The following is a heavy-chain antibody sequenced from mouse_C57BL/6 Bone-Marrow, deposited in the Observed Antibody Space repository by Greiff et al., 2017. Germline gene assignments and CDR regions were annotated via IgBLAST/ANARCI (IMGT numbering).Heavy chain of an antibody. J-gene: IGHJ4*01. CDR3: ARPLTGMGYAMDY. CDR1: GFTFSDYY. V-gene: IGHV5-12*01. Sequence: EVMLVESGGGLVQPGGSLKLSCAASGFTFSDYYMYWVRQTPEKRLEWVAYISNGGGSTYYPDTVKGRFTISRDNAKNTLYLQMSRLKSEDTAMYYCARPLTGMGYAMDYWGQGTSVTVSS. CDR2: ISNGGGST. D-gene: IGHD4-1*01.